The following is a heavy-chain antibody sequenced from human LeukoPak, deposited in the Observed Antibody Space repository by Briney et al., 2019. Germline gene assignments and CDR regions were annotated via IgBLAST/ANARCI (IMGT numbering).Heavy chain of an antibody. CDR2: ISGTGGST. Sequence: GGSLRLSCAVSGFTFSSYAMSWVRQAPGKGLEWVSAISGTGGSTYYADSVKGRFTISRDNSKNTLYLQMNSLRAEDTAVYKCAKELYYDSSGHFDYWGQGTLVTVSS. D-gene: IGHD3-22*01. CDR3: AKELYYDSSGHFDY. J-gene: IGHJ4*02. CDR1: GFTFSSYA. V-gene: IGHV3-23*01.